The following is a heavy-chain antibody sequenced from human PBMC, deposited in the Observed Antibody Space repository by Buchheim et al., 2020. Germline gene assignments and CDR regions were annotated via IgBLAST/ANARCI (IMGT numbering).Heavy chain of an antibody. Sequence: QVQLVESGRGVVQPGRSLRLSCAASGFTFSSYGMHWVRQAPGKGLEWVAVISYDGSNKYYADSVKGRFTISRDNSKNTLYLQMNSLRAEDTAVYYCAKDGGGGLLDYWGQGTL. CDR2: ISYDGSNK. J-gene: IGHJ4*02. V-gene: IGHV3-30*18. CDR1: GFTFSSYG. D-gene: IGHD3-16*01. CDR3: AKDGGGGLLDY.